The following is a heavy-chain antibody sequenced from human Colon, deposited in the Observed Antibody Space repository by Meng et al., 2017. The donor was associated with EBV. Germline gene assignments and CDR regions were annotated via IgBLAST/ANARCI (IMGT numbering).Heavy chain of an antibody. D-gene: IGHD3-16*01. Sequence: QLQLQWSGPGLVKPSETLSLTCIVSGDSVSDTNHFWGWVRQAPGKGLEWVGSINSNWNTYSNPSLTSRVTMSLDTSKNQFSLKLSSVTAADTAVYYCVRVRGDFDYWGQGTLVTVSS. V-gene: IGHV4-39*07. CDR2: INSNWNT. J-gene: IGHJ4*02. CDR1: GDSVSDTNHF. CDR3: VRVRGDFDY.